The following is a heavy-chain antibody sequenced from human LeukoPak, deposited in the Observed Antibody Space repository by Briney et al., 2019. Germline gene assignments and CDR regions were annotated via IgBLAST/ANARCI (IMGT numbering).Heavy chain of an antibody. Sequence: PSETLSLTCTVSGGSISNSAYYWGWIRQPPGKGLEWIGSINYDGTTYYNPSLRSRVTISVDTSKNQFSLKLSFVTAADTAVYYCARLKEYQQIFDSWGQGTLVTVSS. CDR3: ARLKEYQQIFDS. V-gene: IGHV4-39*01. CDR2: INYDGTT. J-gene: IGHJ4*02. CDR1: GGSISNSAYY. D-gene: IGHD2-2*01.